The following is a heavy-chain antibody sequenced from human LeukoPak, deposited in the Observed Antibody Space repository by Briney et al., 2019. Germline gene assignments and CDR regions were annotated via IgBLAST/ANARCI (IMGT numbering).Heavy chain of an antibody. V-gene: IGHV3-21*06. J-gene: IGHJ4*02. CDR3: ARDLYSSGWYYFDY. D-gene: IGHD6-19*01. CDR1: GFMFESYS. CDR2: ISGSGTFI. Sequence: GSLRLSCTTSGFMFESYSMNWVRQAPGTGLERVSSISGSGTFIYYADSVKGRFTISRDNAKNSLYLQTDSLTAEDTAIYYCARDLYSSGWYYFDYWGQGTLVTVSS.